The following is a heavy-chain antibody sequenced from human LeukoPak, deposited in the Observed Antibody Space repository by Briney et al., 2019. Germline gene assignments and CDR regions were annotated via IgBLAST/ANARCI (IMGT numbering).Heavy chain of an antibody. J-gene: IGHJ3*02. CDR3: ARVSGSGTALDAFDI. V-gene: IGHV4-38-2*01. CDR1: GYSISSGHY. D-gene: IGHD1-1*01. Sequence: SETLSLTCAVSGYSISSGHYWGWIRQPPGKGLEWIGSMYHSGSTYFNPSLKSRVTISVDTSKNQFSLTLNSVTAADTAVYFCARVSGSGTALDAFDIWGQGTMVIVSS. CDR2: MYHSGST.